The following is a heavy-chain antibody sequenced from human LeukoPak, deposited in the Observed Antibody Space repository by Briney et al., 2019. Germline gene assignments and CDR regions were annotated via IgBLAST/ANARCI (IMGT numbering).Heavy chain of an antibody. D-gene: IGHD7-27*01. CDR2: ISSSSSYI. J-gene: IGHJ3*02. CDR3: ARAGEPIDAFDI. Sequence: GGSLRLSCAASGFTFSSYEMNWVRQTPGKGLEWVSSISSSSSYIYYADSVKGRFTISRDNAKNSLYLQMNSLRAEDTAVYYCARAGEPIDAFDIWGQGTMVTVSS. CDR1: GFTFSSYE. V-gene: IGHV3-21*01.